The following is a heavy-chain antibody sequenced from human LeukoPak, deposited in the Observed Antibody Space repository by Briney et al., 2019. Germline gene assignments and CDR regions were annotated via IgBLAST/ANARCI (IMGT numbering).Heavy chain of an antibody. V-gene: IGHV1-46*01. D-gene: IGHD6-13*01. CDR2: IKPSGGST. Sequence: ASVTVSCKASGWSFTSYYMQWVRQAPRPPRERIGIIKPSGGSTSYAQKFQGRVTMTRDMFTSTVYMELSSMRSEDTAVYYCARDYGIAAAGLYDAIDIWGQGTMVTVSS. J-gene: IGHJ3*02. CDR3: ARDYGIAAAGLYDAIDI. CDR1: GWSFTSYY.